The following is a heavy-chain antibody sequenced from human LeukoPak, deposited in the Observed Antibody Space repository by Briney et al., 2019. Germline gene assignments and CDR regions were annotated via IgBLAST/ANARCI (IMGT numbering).Heavy chain of an antibody. CDR3: AREDPQTTVPEGMDV. V-gene: IGHV4-59*01. J-gene: IGHJ6*02. CDR2: IYYSGTT. Sequence: SETLSLTCTVSGGSISYYYWSWIRQSPGKGLEWIGYIYYSGTTNYNPSLKSRVTISVDTSKNQFSLQLRTVTAADTAVYYCAREDPQTTVPEGMDVWGQGTTVTVSS. D-gene: IGHD4-17*01. CDR1: GGSISYYY.